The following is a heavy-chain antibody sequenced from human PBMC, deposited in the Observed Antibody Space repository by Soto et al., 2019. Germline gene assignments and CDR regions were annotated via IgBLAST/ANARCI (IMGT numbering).Heavy chain of an antibody. D-gene: IGHD2-8*02. V-gene: IGHV4-59*01. Sequence: QVQLQESGPGLVKPSETLSLTCTVSGGSISSYYWSWIRQPPGKGLEWIGYIYYSGCTNYNPSLKGRVTISVDTSKDQFSLKLSSVTGAETAVYYCARRWGNSLDYWGQGTLVTVSS. CDR1: GGSISSYY. CDR3: ARRWGNSLDY. CDR2: IYYSGCT. J-gene: IGHJ4*02.